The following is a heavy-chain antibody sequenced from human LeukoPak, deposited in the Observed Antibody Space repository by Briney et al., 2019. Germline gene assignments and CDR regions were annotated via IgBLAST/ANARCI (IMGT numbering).Heavy chain of an antibody. CDR3: ARDYYDSSGYYYFDY. D-gene: IGHD3-22*01. CDR2: ISAYNGNT. CDR1: GGTFSSYG. J-gene: IGHJ4*02. V-gene: IGHV1-18*01. Sequence: ASVKVSCKASGGTFSSYGISWVRQAPGQGLEWMGWISAYNGNTNYAQKLQGRVTMTTDTSTSTAYMELRSLRSDDTAVYYCARDYYDSSGYYYFDYWGQGTLVTVSS.